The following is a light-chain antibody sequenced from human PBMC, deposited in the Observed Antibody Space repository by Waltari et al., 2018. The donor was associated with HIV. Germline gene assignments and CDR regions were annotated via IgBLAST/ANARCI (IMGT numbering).Light chain of an antibody. CDR1: QSLLHSNGDSY. Sequence: DIVMTQSPLSLPVTPGEPASISCRSSQSLLHSNGDSYLDWYLQKPVQSPQLLIYLGSNRASGVPDRFSGSGSGTDFTLKISRVEAEDAGMYYCMQGRQTPQVTFGGGTKVEFK. CDR2: LGS. V-gene: IGKV2-28*01. J-gene: IGKJ4*01. CDR3: MQGRQTPQVT.